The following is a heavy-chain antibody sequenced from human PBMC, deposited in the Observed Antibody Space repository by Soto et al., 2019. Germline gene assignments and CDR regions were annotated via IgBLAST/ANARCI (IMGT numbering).Heavy chain of an antibody. Sequence: SETLSRTCAVYGGSFSGYYWSWIRQPPGKGLEWIGYIYYSGSTNYNPSLKSRVTISVDTSKNQFSLKLSSVTAADTAVYYCARVGIAFDYWGQGTLVTVSS. D-gene: IGHD1-1*01. J-gene: IGHJ4*02. V-gene: IGHV4-59*01. CDR3: ARVGIAFDY. CDR2: IYYSGST. CDR1: GGSFSGYY.